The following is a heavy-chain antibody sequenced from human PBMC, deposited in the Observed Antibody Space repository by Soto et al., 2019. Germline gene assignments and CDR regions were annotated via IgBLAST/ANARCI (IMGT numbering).Heavy chain of an antibody. Sequence: GGSLRLSCAASGFTFSSYSMNWVRQAPGKGLEWVSYISSSSSTIYYADSVKGRFTISRDNAKNSLYLQMNSLRDEDTAVYYCARANMASRGYYYGMDVWGQGTTVTVSS. D-gene: IGHD2-8*01. CDR1: GFTFSSYS. J-gene: IGHJ6*02. V-gene: IGHV3-48*02. CDR2: ISSSSSTI. CDR3: ARANMASRGYYYGMDV.